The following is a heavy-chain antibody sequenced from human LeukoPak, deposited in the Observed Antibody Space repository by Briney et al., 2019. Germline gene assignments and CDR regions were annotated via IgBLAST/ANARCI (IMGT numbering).Heavy chain of an antibody. CDR1: GFTVSSNY. CDR3: ARDSSGWYGHDAFDI. Sequence: PGGSLRLSCAASGFTVSSNYMSWVRQAPGKGLEWVSVIYSGGSTYYADSVKGRFTISGDNSKNTLYLQMNSLRAEDTAVYYCARDSSGWYGHDAFDIWGQGTMVTVSS. J-gene: IGHJ3*02. D-gene: IGHD6-19*01. V-gene: IGHV3-53*01. CDR2: IYSGGST.